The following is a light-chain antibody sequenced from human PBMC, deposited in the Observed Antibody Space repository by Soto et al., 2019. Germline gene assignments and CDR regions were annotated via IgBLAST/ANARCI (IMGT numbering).Light chain of an antibody. J-gene: IGKJ5*01. CDR2: RAS. CDR3: QQANSFPIT. V-gene: IGKV1D-12*01. CDR1: HGISS. Sequence: DIQMTQSRSAVSAFXXDRVXITSLASHGISSLAWYQHKPGRAPKXXRFRASSLQRLGPSMFSGSGAGTDFTLTISSLQPEAFATYYCQQANSFPITFGQGTRLEIK.